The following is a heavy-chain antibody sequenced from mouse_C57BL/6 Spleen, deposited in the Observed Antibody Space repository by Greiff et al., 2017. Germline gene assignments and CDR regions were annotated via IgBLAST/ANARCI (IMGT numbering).Heavy chain of an antibody. Sequence: EVMLVESGGGLVKPGGSLKLSCAASGFTFSSYAMSWVRQTPEQRLEWVATISDGGSYTYYPDNVKGRFTISRDNANNNLYLQMSHLKSEDTAMYYAASGYDYVYCYAMDYWGQGTSVTVSS. V-gene: IGHV5-4*03. CDR2: ISDGGSYT. CDR1: GFTFSSYA. CDR3: ASGYDYVYCYAMDY. D-gene: IGHD2-4*01. J-gene: IGHJ4*01.